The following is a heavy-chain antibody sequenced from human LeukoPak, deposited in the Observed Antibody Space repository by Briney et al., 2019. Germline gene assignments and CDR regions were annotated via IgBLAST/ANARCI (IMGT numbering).Heavy chain of an antibody. CDR2: ISGGGGST. D-gene: IGHD5-12*01. Sequence: GGSLRLSCAAPGITFSSSSMNWVPQAPGQGLEWFSAISGGGGSTYYADSVQGRFTISRDNSKNTLSLQMHRLRAEDTAVYYCAKERGYSGYDGGFDYWGQGTLVTVFS. J-gene: IGHJ4*02. CDR1: GITFSSSS. V-gene: IGHV3-23*01. CDR3: AKERGYSGYDGGFDY.